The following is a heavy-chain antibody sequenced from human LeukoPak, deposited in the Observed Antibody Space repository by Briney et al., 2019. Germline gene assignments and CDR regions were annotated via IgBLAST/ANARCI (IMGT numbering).Heavy chain of an antibody. CDR3: ASGRQLGY. Sequence: GGSLRLSCAASGFTFSNYWMSWVRQAPGKGLEWVANIKEDGSEKYYVDSVKGRFTISRDNDRNSLYLQMNSLRAEDTAVYYCASGRQLGYWGQGTLVTVSS. CDR1: GFTFSNYW. V-gene: IGHV3-7*01. CDR2: IKEDGSEK. D-gene: IGHD6-13*01. J-gene: IGHJ4*02.